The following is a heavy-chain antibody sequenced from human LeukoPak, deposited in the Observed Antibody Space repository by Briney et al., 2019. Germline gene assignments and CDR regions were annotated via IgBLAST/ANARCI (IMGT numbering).Heavy chain of an antibody. CDR1: GYTFTSYG. D-gene: IGHD4-17*01. CDR2: ISAYNGNT. CDR3: ARDGPEDGAPRGHDAFDI. Sequence: ASVKVSCKASGYTFTSYGISWVRQAPGQGLEWMGWISAYNGNTNYAQKLQGRVTMTTDTSTSTAYMELRSLRSDDTAVYYCARDGPEDGAPRGHDAFDIRGQGTMVTVSS. V-gene: IGHV1-18*01. J-gene: IGHJ3*02.